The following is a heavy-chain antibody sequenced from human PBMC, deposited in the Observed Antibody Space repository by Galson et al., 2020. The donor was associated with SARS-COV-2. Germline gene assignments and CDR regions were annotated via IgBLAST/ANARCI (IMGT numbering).Heavy chain of an antibody. CDR2: IYYSGST. CDR1: GGSISSSSYY. D-gene: IGHD2-15*01. J-gene: IGHJ5*02. CDR3: ARQKRPLYCSGGSCYSIVGWFDP. V-gene: IGHV4-39*01. Sequence: SETLSLTCTVSGGSISSSSYYWDWIRQPPGKGLEWIGSIYYSGSTYYNPSLKSRVTISVDTSKNQFSLKLSSVTAADTAVYYCARQKRPLYCSGGSCYSIVGWFDPWGQGTLVTVSS.